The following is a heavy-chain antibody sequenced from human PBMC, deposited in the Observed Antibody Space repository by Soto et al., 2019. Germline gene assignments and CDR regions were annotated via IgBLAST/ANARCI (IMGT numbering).Heavy chain of an antibody. J-gene: IGHJ4*02. CDR3: ARGQHWGVGFDY. V-gene: IGHV1-69*02. Sequence: VQLVQSGAEVKKPGSSVKVSCKASGGTFSSYTISWVRQAPGQGLEWMGRIIPILGIANYAQKFQGRVTILAIXSTSTAYMELSSLRSEDTAVYYCARGQHWGVGFDYWGQGTLVTVSS. D-gene: IGHD7-27*01. CDR2: IIPILGIA. CDR1: GGTFSSYT.